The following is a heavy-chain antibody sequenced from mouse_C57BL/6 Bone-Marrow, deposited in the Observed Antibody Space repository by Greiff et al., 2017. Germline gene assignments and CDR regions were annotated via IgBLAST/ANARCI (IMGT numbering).Heavy chain of an antibody. J-gene: IGHJ2*01. CDR2: IWSDGST. CDR1: GFSLTSYG. V-gene: IGHV2-6*03. CDR3: ARIDSSGSFDY. Sequence: QVHVKQSGPGLVAPSQSLSITCTVSGFSLTSYGVHWVRQPPGKGLEWLVVIWSDGSTTYNSALKSRLSISKDNSKSQVFLKMNSLQTDDTAIYYCARIDSSGSFDYWGQGTTLTVSS. D-gene: IGHD3-2*02.